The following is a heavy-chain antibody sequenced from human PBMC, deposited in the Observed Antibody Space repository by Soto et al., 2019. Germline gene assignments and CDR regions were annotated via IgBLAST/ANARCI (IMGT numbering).Heavy chain of an antibody. J-gene: IGHJ4*02. CDR1: RGSITSSKW. CDR3: ASHLTMPGTRGFGS. Sequence: QVQLQESGPGLVKPPGTLSLTYTVSRGSITSSKWWSWVREPPGNGREWIGEIYHGGSTNYNPALWGLVTISVDKSRNQCSLQFNSVTAADTAVYHCASHLTMPGTRGFGSWCQATLVTVSS. CDR2: IYHGGST. V-gene: IGHV4-4*03. D-gene: IGHD1-26*01.